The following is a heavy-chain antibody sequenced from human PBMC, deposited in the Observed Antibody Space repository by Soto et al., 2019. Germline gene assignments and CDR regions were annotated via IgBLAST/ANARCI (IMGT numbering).Heavy chain of an antibody. D-gene: IGHD3-22*01. CDR2: INPNSGGT. V-gene: IGHV1-2*02. CDR1: GYTFTGYY. CDR3: ARASYYYDSSGYYPFDY. J-gene: IGHJ4*02. Sequence: GASVKVSCKASGYTFTGYYMHWVRQAPGQGLEWMGWINPNSGGTNYAQKFQGRVTITADESTSTAYMELSSLRSEDTAVYYCARASYYYDSSGYYPFDYWGQGTLVTVSS.